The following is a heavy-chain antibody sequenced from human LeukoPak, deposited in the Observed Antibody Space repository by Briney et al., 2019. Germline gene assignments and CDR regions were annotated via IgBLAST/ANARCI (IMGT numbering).Heavy chain of an antibody. CDR1: GGSISSYY. CDR2: IYYSGST. J-gene: IGHJ3*02. CDR3: ARGGMGDGYNVAAFDI. D-gene: IGHD5-24*01. V-gene: IGHV4-59*01. Sequence: SETLSLTCTVSGGSISSYYWSWIRQPPGKGLEWIGYIYYSGSTNYNPSLKSRVTMSVDTSKNQFSLKLSSVTAADTAVYYCARGGMGDGYNVAAFDIWGQGTMVTVSS.